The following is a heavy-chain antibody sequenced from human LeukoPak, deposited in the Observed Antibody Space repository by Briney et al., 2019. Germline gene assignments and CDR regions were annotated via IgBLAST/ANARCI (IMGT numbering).Heavy chain of an antibody. D-gene: IGHD5-18*01. J-gene: IGHJ4*02. CDR1: GFSFSSYE. CDR2: ISRSGDAI. Sequence: GGSLRLSRAASGFSFSSYEMNWVRQAPGKGLQWISYISRSGDAIYYADSVKGRFTVSRDNAKNSLYVQMNSLRAEDTAVYYCARDRPDRGYSYGRDFDYWGQGTLVTVSS. CDR3: ARDRPDRGYSYGRDFDY. V-gene: IGHV3-48*03.